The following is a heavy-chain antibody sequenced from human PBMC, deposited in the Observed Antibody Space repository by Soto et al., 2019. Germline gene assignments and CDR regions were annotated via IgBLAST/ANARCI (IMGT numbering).Heavy chain of an antibody. CDR3: PKDIEWGGSHLNHAFDI. V-gene: IGHV3-9*01. J-gene: IGHJ3*02. CDR1: GFTFDDYA. CDR2: ISWNSGII. Sequence: EMKLVESGGGLVQPGRSLRLSCAASGFTFDDYAIHWVRQAPGKGLEWVSGISWNSGIIDYADSVKGRFTISRDNAKHPLFLQMNSLTPEDTALYYCPKDIEWGGSHLNHAFDIWGQGTMVSASS. D-gene: IGHD1-26*01.